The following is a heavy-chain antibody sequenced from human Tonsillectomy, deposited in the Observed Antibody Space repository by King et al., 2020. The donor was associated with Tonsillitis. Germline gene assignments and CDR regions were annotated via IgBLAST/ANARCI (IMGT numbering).Heavy chain of an antibody. CDR3: ARIPISSWYPDYYYYGMDA. Sequence: VQLQESGPGLVKPSETLSLTCTVSGGSISSYYWSWIRQAPGKGLEWIGNIYYSGSTNYNPSLKSRVTISVETSKNQFSLKLSSLTDPDTAVYYCARIPISSWYPDYYYYGMDAWGQGTTVTVSS. D-gene: IGHD6-13*01. CDR2: IYYSGST. CDR1: GGSISSYY. V-gene: IGHV4-59*01. J-gene: IGHJ6*02.